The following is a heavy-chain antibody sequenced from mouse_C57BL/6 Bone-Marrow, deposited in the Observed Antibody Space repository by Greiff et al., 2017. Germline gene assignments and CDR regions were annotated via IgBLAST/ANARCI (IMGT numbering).Heavy chain of an antibody. CDR2: IRSKSSNYAT. Sequence: GGGLVQPKGSLKLSCAASGFTFNTYAMHWVRQAPGKGLEWVARIRSKSSNYATSYADSVKDRVTISRGDSQSMLYLQMNNLKTEDTAMYYGVREGYDCTVNYFDYWGQGTTLTVSS. J-gene: IGHJ2*01. V-gene: IGHV10-3*01. D-gene: IGHD2-2*01. CDR3: VREGYDCTVNYFDY. CDR1: GFTFNTYA.